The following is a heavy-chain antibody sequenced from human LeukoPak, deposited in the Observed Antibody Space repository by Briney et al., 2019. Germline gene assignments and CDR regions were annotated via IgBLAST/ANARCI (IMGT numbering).Heavy chain of an antibody. CDR2: IYSGGST. J-gene: IGHJ3*02. CDR1: GGSISSSNY. D-gene: IGHD4-17*01. CDR3: ARGCYGDYCFDI. Sequence: PSGTLSLTCAVSGGSISSSNYMSWVRQAPGKGLEWVSVIYSGGSTYYADSVKGRFTISRDNSKNTLYLQMNSLRAEDTAVYYCARGCYGDYCFDIWGQGTMVTVSS. V-gene: IGHV3-53*01.